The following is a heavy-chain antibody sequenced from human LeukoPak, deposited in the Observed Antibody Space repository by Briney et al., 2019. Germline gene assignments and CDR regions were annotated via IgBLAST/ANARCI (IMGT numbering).Heavy chain of an antibody. CDR1: GGSFSGYY. D-gene: IGHD4-17*01. V-gene: IGHV4-34*01. J-gene: IGHJ4*02. CDR2: INHSGST. CDR3: ARALATYGDYGETTNL. Sequence: SETLSLTCAVYGGSFSGYYWSWIRQPPGKGLEWIGEINHSGSTNYNPSLKSRVTISVDTSKNQFSLKLGSVTAADTAVYYCARALATYGDYGETTNLWGQGTLVTVSS.